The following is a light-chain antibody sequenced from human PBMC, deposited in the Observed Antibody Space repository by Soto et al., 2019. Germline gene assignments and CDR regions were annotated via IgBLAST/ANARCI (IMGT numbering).Light chain of an antibody. J-gene: IGKJ4*01. CDR2: GAS. V-gene: IGKV3-15*01. Sequence: EILMTQSPATLSVSPGDRATLSCRASQSVSNNLAWYQQRPGQAPRLLIYGASTRATGIPARFSGSGSGTEFTLTISSLQSEDFATYYCQQLRMYPSTFGGGTKVEIK. CDR1: QSVSNN. CDR3: QQLRMYPST.